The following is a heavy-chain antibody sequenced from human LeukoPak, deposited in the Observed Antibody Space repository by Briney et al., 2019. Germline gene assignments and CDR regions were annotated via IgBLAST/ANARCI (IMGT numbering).Heavy chain of an antibody. D-gene: IGHD3-3*01. CDR3: ARTTGFWSGYYNY. Sequence: SETLSLTCTVSGGSISSYYWSWIRQPAGKGLDWIGRIYTSGSTNYNPSLKSQVTMSVDTSKNQFSLKLSSVTAADTAVYYCARTTGFWSGYYNYWGQGTLVTVSS. CDR1: GGSISSYY. CDR2: IYTSGST. J-gene: IGHJ4*02. V-gene: IGHV4-4*07.